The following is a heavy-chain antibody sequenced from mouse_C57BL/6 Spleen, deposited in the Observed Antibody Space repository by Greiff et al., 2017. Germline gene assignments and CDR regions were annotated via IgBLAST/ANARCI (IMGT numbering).Heavy chain of an antibody. V-gene: IGHV1-42*01. CDR3: ARGAQVFDY. CDR2: INPSTGGT. D-gene: IGHD3-2*02. CDR1: GYSFTGYY. Sequence: VQLQQSGPELVKPGASVKISCKASGYSFTGYYMNWVKQSPEKSLEWIGEINPSTGGTTYNQKFKAKATLTVDKSSSPAYMQLKSLTSEDSAVYYCARGAQVFDYWGQGTTLTVSS. J-gene: IGHJ2*01.